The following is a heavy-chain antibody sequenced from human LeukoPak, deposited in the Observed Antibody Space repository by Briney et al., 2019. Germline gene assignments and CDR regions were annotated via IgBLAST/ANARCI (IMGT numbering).Heavy chain of an antibody. J-gene: IGHJ6*03. CDR2: IRSRHYDGTT. D-gene: IGHD3-10*01. Sequence: GGSLRLSCTASGFTIGHYGLNWVRQTPGKGPEWVSFIRSRHYDGTTEYAASVEGRFSISRDDSKNIVFLQMDNLKVEDAAVYYCARVCTASHCSRVQYYYYMDVWGKGTTVTVSS. CDR3: ARVCTASHCSRVQYYYYMDV. CDR1: GFTIGHYG. V-gene: IGHV3-49*04.